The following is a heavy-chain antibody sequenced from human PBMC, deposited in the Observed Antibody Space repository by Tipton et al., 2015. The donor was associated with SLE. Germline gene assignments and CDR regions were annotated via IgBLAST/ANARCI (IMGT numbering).Heavy chain of an antibody. J-gene: IGHJ4*02. V-gene: IGHV4-34*01. CDR3: ARAGYSSGWYGRGFDN. Sequence: TLSLTCAVYGGSFSGYYWSWIRQPPGKGLEWIGEINHSGSTNYNPSLKSRVTISVDTSKNQFSLNLTSVTAADTALYYCARAGYSSGWYGRGFDNWGQGTLVTVSS. CDR2: INHSGST. CDR1: GGSFSGYY. D-gene: IGHD6-19*01.